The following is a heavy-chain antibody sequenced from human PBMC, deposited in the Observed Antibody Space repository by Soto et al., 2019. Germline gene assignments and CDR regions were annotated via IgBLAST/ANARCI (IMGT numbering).Heavy chain of an antibody. D-gene: IGHD2-15*01. CDR1: GFTFSSYW. Sequence: GGSLRLSCAASGFTFSSYWMSWVRQAPGKGLEWVANIKQDGSEKYYVDSVKGRFTISRDNAKNSLYLQMNSPRAEDTAVYYCSRDPSVVVVAATPYYYYGMDVWGQGTTVTVSS. J-gene: IGHJ6*02. V-gene: IGHV3-7*01. CDR2: IKQDGSEK. CDR3: SRDPSVVVVAATPYYYYGMDV.